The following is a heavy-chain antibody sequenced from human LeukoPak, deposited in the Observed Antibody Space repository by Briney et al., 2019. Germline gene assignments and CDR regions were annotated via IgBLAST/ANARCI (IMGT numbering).Heavy chain of an antibody. Sequence: GGSLRLSCAASGFTFSSHAMSWVRQAPGKGLEWVSAISGSGGSTYYADSVKGRFTISRDNSKNTLYLQMNSPRAEDTAVYYCAKAGIAAAGIAPMHWGQGTLVTVSS. CDR2: ISGSGGST. CDR3: AKAGIAAAGIAPMH. D-gene: IGHD6-13*01. CDR1: GFTFSSHA. J-gene: IGHJ4*02. V-gene: IGHV3-23*01.